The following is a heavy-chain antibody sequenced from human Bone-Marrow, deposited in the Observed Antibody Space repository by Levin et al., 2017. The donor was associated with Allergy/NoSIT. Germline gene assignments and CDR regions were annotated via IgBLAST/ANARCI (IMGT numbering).Heavy chain of an antibody. D-gene: IGHD2-21*02. Sequence: GESLKISCAASGFTFNSYWMHWVRQIPGKGPVWVSRINGDGSRTFYADSVKGRFTISRDNADNTLYLQMNSLRVEDTAVYYCARINCDGVCSGRDWAFDLWGRGTLVTV. CDR3: ARINCDGVCSGRDWAFDL. CDR2: INGDGSRT. CDR1: GFTFNSYW. J-gene: IGHJ2*01. V-gene: IGHV3-74*01.